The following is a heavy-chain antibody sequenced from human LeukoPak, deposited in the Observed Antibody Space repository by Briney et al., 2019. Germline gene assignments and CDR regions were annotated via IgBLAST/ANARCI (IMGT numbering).Heavy chain of an antibody. D-gene: IGHD6-6*01. CDR2: ISGSGGST. Sequence: GGSLRLSCAASGFTLSSYAMSWVRQAPGKGLEWVSAISGSGGSTYYADSVKGRFTISRDNSKNTLYLQMNSLRAEDTAVYYCAKAGLVPYYYYMDVWGKGTTVTASS. J-gene: IGHJ6*03. CDR1: GFTLSSYA. V-gene: IGHV3-23*01. CDR3: AKAGLVPYYYYMDV.